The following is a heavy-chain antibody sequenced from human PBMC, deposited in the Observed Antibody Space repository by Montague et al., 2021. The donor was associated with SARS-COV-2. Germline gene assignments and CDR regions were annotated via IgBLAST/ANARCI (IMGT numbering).Heavy chain of an antibody. CDR1: GFSLSTSGMC. D-gene: IGHD4-23*01. J-gene: IGHJ4*02. V-gene: IGHV2-70*01. Sequence: PALVKPTQTLTLTCTFSGFSLSTSGMCVSWIRQPPGKALEWLTLIDWDDDKYYSTSLKTRLTISKDTSKNQVVPTMINMDPVDTATYYCARSYGTTVVTRAFDYWGQGTLVTVSS. CDR2: IDWDDDK. CDR3: ARSYGTTVVTRAFDY.